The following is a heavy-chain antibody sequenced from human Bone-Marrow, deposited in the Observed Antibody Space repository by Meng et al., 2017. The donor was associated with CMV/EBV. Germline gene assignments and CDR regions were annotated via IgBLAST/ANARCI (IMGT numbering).Heavy chain of an antibody. CDR1: GGSFSGYY. Sequence: SETLSLTCAVYGGSFSGYYWSWIRQPPGKGLEWIGEINHSGSTNYNPSLKSRVAISVDTSKNQFSLKLSSVTVADTAVYYCARDPYDFWSGSHWFDPWGQGTLVTVSS. J-gene: IGHJ5*02. D-gene: IGHD3-3*01. V-gene: IGHV4-34*01. CDR2: INHSGST. CDR3: ARDPYDFWSGSHWFDP.